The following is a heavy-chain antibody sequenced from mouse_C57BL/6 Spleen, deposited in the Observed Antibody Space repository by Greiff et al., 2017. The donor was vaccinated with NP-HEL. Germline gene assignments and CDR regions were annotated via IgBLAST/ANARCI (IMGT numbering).Heavy chain of an antibody. D-gene: IGHD1-1*01. CDR3: ARGGFFITTVLRYFDY. J-gene: IGHJ2*01. CDR1: GFTFSSYA. Sequence: EVMLVESGGGLVKPGGSLKLSCAASGFTFSSYAMSWVRQTPEKRLEWVATISDGGSYTYYPDNVKGRFTISRDNAKNNLYLQMSHLKSEDTAMYYCARGGFFITTVLRYFDYWGQGTTLTVSS. V-gene: IGHV5-4*03. CDR2: ISDGGSYT.